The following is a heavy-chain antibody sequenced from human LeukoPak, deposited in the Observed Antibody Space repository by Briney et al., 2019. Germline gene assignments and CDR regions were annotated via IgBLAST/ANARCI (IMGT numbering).Heavy chain of an antibody. V-gene: IGHV3-53*01. CDR2: IYSGGST. CDR3: AREASSSGWRYLDY. CDR1: GFTVSSNY. Sequence: GGSLRLSCAASGFTVSSNYMSWVRQAPGKGLEWVSVIYSGGSTYYADSVKGRFTISRDNSKNTLYLQMNSLRAEDTAVYYCAREASSSGWRYLDYWGQGTLVTVSS. D-gene: IGHD6-19*01. J-gene: IGHJ4*02.